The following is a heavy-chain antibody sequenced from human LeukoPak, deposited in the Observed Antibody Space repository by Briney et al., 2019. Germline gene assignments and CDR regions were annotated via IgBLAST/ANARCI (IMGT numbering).Heavy chain of an antibody. V-gene: IGHV3-23*01. D-gene: IGHD3-3*01. J-gene: IGHJ4*02. CDR1: GFTFSSYA. CDR2: ISGSGGST. Sequence: LAGGSLRLSCAASGFTFSSYAMGWVRQAPGKGLEWVSAISGSGGSTYYADSVKGRFTISRDNSKNTLYLQMNSLRAEDTAVYYCAKGTPRSGYYSFFFDYWGQGTLVTVSS. CDR3: AKGTPRSGYYSFFFDY.